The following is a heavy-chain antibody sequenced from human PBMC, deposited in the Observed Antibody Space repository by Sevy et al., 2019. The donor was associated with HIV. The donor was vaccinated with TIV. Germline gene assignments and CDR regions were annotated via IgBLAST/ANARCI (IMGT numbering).Heavy chain of an antibody. CDR3: ARGGGYSGYDWVPYY. CDR2: IIPIFGTA. V-gene: IGHV1-69*13. J-gene: IGHJ4*02. D-gene: IGHD5-12*01. Sequence: ASVKVSCKASGGTFSSYAISWVRQAPGQGLEWMGGIIPIFGTANYAQKFQGRVTITADESTSTAYMELSSLGSEDTAVYYWARGGGYSGYDWVPYYWGQGTLVTVSS. CDR1: GGTFSSYA.